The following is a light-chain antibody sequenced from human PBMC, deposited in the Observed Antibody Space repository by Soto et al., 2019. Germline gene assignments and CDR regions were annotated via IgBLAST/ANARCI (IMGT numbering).Light chain of an antibody. CDR2: AAS. V-gene: IGKV1-39*01. Sequence: DIHMTQSPSSLSASVGDGVTITCRASESVSRFLNWYQQKPGKAPKLLIYAASTLQSGVPSRFSGSGSGTDFTLTISCLQSEDFATYYCQQYYSYPPVTFGPGTKVDIK. CDR3: QQYYSYPPVT. CDR1: ESVSRF. J-gene: IGKJ3*01.